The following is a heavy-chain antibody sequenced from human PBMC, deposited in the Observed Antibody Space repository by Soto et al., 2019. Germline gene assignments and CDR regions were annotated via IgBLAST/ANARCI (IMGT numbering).Heavy chain of an antibody. CDR2: ISSSSSTI. J-gene: IGHJ5*02. V-gene: IGHV3-48*02. CDR3: AREGGCLNRFDA. Sequence: EVQLVESGGGLVQPGGSLRLSCAASGFPFSSYSMNWVRQAPGKGLEWVSYISSSSSTIYYADSVKGRFTSYGDNDKISLHLQMHSVRDEDAALYYSAREGGCLNRFDAWGQGTLVTVSS. CDR1: GFPFSSYS. D-gene: IGHD6-19*01.